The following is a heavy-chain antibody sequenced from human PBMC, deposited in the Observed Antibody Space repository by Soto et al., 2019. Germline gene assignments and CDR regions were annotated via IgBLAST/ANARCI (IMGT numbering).Heavy chain of an antibody. CDR1: GFTFSSYD. Sequence: GGSLRLSCAASGFTFSSYDMHWVRQATGKGLEWVSAIGTAGDTYYPGSVKGRFTISRENAKNSLYLQMKSLSAGDTAVHYCARGRSGSIDYWGEGTLATVSS. V-gene: IGHV3-13*01. CDR2: IGTAGDT. CDR3: ARGRSGSIDY. J-gene: IGHJ4*02. D-gene: IGHD1-1*01.